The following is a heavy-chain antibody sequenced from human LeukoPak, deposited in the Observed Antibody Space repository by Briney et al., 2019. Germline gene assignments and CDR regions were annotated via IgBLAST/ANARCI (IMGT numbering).Heavy chain of an antibody. V-gene: IGHV3-21*01. CDR3: ARGQGWNPEAVTNAFDI. CDR2: ISSSSSYI. CDR1: GFTFSSYG. J-gene: IGHJ3*02. D-gene: IGHD1-1*01. Sequence: GGSLRLSCAASGFTFSSYGMNWVRQAPGKGLEWVSSISSSSSYIYYADSVKGRFTISRDNAKNSLYLQMNSLRAEDTAVYYCARGQGWNPEAVTNAFDIWGQGTMVTVSS.